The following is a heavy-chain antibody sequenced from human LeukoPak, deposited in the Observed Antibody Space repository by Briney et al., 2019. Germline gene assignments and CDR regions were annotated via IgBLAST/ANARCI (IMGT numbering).Heavy chain of an antibody. CDR2: INPSGGT. CDR1: GYTFNN. CDR3: ARDGNYCVDP. V-gene: IGHV1-46*02. D-gene: IGHD2-21*01. J-gene: IGHJ5*02. Sequence: ASVTVSCKASGYTFNNMHWVRQAPGQGLEWMGIINPSGGTSYAQKFQGRVAMTRDTSTGTVYMELSSLTSDDTAVYHCARDGNYCVDPWGQGTLVTVSS.